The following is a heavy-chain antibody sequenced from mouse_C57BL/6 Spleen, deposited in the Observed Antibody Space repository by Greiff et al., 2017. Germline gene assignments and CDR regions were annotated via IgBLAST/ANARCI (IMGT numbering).Heavy chain of an antibody. J-gene: IGHJ1*03. Sequence: EVKVVESGGGLVKPGGSLKLSCAASGFTFSDYGMHWVRQAPEKGLEWVAYISSGSSTIYYADTVKGRFTISRDNAKNTLFLQMTSLRSEDTAMYYCARRATVPDWYFDVWGTGTTVTVSS. CDR1: GFTFSDYG. V-gene: IGHV5-17*01. CDR2: ISSGSSTI. D-gene: IGHD1-1*01. CDR3: ARRATVPDWYFDV.